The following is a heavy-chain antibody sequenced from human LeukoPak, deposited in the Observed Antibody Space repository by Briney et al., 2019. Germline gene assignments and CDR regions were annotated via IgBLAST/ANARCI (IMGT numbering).Heavy chain of an antibody. CDR3: ARTTYYDFWSGWGAFDI. CDR2: IYYSGST. Sequence: SETLSLTCTVSGGSISSYYWSWIRQPPGKGLEWIGYIYYSGSTNYNLSLKSRVTISVDTSKNQFSLKLSSVTAADTAVYYCARTTYYDFWSGWGAFDIWGQGTMVTVSS. V-gene: IGHV4-59*01. D-gene: IGHD3-3*01. CDR1: GGSISSYY. J-gene: IGHJ3*02.